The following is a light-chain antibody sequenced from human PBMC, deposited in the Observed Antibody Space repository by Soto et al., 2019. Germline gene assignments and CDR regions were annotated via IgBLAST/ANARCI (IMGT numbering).Light chain of an antibody. CDR2: DAS. Sequence: EIVLTQSPATLSLSPGERATLSCRASQFINNYLAWYQQRPGQAPRLLIYDASARATGIPARFSGSGSGTDFTLTISSLEPEDFAVYYCQHRKKWPLTFGGGTKVEIK. CDR3: QHRKKWPLT. V-gene: IGKV3-11*01. CDR1: QFINNY. J-gene: IGKJ4*01.